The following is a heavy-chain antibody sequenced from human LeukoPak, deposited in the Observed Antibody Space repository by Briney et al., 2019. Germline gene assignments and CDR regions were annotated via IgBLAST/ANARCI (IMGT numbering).Heavy chain of an antibody. Sequence: GGSLRLSCVVSGLNSRSYWMSWVRQAPGKGLEWVANIKQDGSEKYYVDSVKGRFTISRDNAKNSLYLQMNSLRAEDTAVYYCAKRYYYMDVWGKGTTVTVSS. V-gene: IGHV3-7*03. J-gene: IGHJ6*03. CDR2: IKQDGSEK. CDR3: AKRYYYMDV. CDR1: GLNSRSYW.